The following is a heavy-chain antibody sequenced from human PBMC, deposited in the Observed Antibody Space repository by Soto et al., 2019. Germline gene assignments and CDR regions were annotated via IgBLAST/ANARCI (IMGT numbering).Heavy chain of an antibody. CDR1: GGSISGGGYY. J-gene: IGHJ6*02. CDR3: ARVCGGDCHYGMDV. D-gene: IGHD2-21*02. Sequence: QVQLQEPGPGLVKPSQTLSLTCTVSGGSISGGGYYWTWIRQHPGKGLEWIGYIYYSGSTYYNPSLKSRVTISVDTSKNQFSLKLSSVTAADTAVYYCARVCGGDCHYGMDVWGQGTTVTVSS. CDR2: IYYSGST. V-gene: IGHV4-31*03.